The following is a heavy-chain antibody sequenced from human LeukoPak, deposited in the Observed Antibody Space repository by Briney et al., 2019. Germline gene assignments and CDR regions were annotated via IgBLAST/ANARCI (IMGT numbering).Heavy chain of an antibody. CDR1: GGTFISYT. D-gene: IGHD3-10*01. Sequence: SVKVSCKASGGTFISYTISWVRQAPGQGLEWMGRIIPILGIANYAQKLQGRVTMTTDTSTSTAYMELRSLRSDDTAVYYCARILWFGELSPFDIWGQGTMVTVSS. CDR3: ARILWFGELSPFDI. V-gene: IGHV1-69*02. J-gene: IGHJ3*02. CDR2: IIPILGIA.